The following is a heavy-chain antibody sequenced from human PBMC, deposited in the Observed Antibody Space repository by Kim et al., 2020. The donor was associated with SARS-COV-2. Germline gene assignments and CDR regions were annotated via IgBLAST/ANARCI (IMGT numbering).Heavy chain of an antibody. D-gene: IGHD1-26*01. CDR3: AGSATPNSYYYYYYGMDV. CDR2: IVVGSGNT. CDR1: GFTFTSSA. V-gene: IGHV1-58*01. Sequence: SVKVSCKASGFTFTSSAVQWVRQARGQRLEWIGWIVVGSGNTNYAQKFQERVTITRDMSTSTAYMELSSLRSEDTAVYYCAGSATPNSYYYYYYGMDVWGQGTTVTVSS. J-gene: IGHJ6*02.